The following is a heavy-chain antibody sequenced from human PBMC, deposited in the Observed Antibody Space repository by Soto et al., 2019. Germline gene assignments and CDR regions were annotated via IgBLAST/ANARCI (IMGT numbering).Heavy chain of an antibody. V-gene: IGHV3-33*01. D-gene: IGHD6-6*01. Sequence: PGGSLRLSCAASGFTFSSHGMHWVRQAPGKGLEWVAVIWHDGSNKYYADSVKGRFTISRDNSKNTLYLQMNSLRVEDTAVYYCARDEYDSNKDWGQGXLVTVSS. CDR2: IWHDGSNK. CDR3: ARDEYDSNKD. J-gene: IGHJ4*02. CDR1: GFTFSSHG.